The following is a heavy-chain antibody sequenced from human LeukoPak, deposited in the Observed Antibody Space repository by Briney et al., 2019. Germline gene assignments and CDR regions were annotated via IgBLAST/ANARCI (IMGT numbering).Heavy chain of an antibody. V-gene: IGHV3-30*18. J-gene: IGHJ3*02. CDR3: AKDRRDGYKSDAFGI. CDR1: GFTFSSYG. Sequence: PGGSLRLSCAASGFTFSSYGMHWVRQAPGKGLEWVAVISYDGSNKYYADSVKGRFTISRDNSKNTLYLQMNSLRAEDTAVYYCAKDRRDGYKSDAFGIWGQGTMVTVSS. D-gene: IGHD5-24*01. CDR2: ISYDGSNK.